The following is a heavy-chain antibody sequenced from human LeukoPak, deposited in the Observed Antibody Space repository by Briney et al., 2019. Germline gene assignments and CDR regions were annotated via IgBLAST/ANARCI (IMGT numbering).Heavy chain of an antibody. CDR1: GGSISSSSYY. CDR3: ARAYYDSGTYYFDY. J-gene: IGHJ4*02. CDR2: IYYSGST. V-gene: IGHV4-61*05. Sequence: PSETLSLTCTVSGGSISSSSYYWGWIRQPPGKGLEWIGYIYYSGSTNYNPSLKSRVTISVDTSKNQFSLKLSSVTVADTAVYYCARAYYDSGTYYFDYWGQGTLVTVSS. D-gene: IGHD3-22*01.